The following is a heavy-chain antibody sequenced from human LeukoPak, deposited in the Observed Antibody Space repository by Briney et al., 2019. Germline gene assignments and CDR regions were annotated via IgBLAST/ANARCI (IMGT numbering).Heavy chain of an antibody. D-gene: IGHD3-9*01. Sequence: GGSLRLSCAASGFTFSSYSMNWVRQAPGKGLEWVSSISSSSSYIYYADSVKGRFTISRDNAKTSLYLQMNSLRAEDTAVYYCARDRDDILTGYEELDYWGQGTLVTVSS. CDR3: ARDRDDILTGYEELDY. CDR2: ISSSSSYI. V-gene: IGHV3-21*01. J-gene: IGHJ4*02. CDR1: GFTFSSYS.